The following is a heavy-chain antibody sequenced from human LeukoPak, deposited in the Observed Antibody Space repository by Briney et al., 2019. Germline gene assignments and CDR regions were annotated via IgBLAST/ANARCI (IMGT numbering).Heavy chain of an antibody. D-gene: IGHD1-1*01. V-gene: IGHV4-59*01. CDR1: GGSISSYY. Sequence: PSETLSLTCTVSGGSISSYYWSWIRQPPGKGLEWIGYIYYSGSTNYNPSLKSRVTISVDTSKNQFSLKLSSVTAADTAVYYCAATGTKYSDAFDIWGQGTMVTVSS. CDR2: IYYSGST. CDR3: AATGTKYSDAFDI. J-gene: IGHJ3*02.